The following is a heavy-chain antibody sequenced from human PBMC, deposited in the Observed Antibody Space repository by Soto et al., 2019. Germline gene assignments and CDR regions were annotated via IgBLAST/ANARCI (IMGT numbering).Heavy chain of an antibody. CDR3: AREDYGARWDDYYYGLDV. CDR1: GFSFSTYS. V-gene: IGHV3-21*01. J-gene: IGHJ6*02. CDR2: INSGSRNI. Sequence: GGSLRLSCAASGFSFSTYSMNWVRQAPGRGLEWVSSINSGSRNIYYADSVKGRFTISRDNAKSSLYLQMNSLGAEDTAVYYCAREDYGARWDDYYYGLDVWGQGTTVTV. D-gene: IGHD4-17*01.